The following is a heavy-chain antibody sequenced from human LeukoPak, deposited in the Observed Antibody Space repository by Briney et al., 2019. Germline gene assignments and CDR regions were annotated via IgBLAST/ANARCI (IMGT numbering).Heavy chain of an antibody. CDR2: INHSGST. Sequence: KSSETLSLTCAVYGGSFSGYYWSWIRQPPGKGLEWIGEINHSGSTNYNPSLKSRVSISLDTSKNQLTLKLSSVTAADTAVYYCARDRAAAAGPFDYWGQGTLVTVSS. CDR1: GGSFSGYY. V-gene: IGHV4-34*01. D-gene: IGHD6-13*01. CDR3: ARDRAAAAGPFDY. J-gene: IGHJ4*02.